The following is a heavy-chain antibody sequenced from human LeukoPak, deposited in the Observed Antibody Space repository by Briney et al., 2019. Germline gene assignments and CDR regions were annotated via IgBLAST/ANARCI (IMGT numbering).Heavy chain of an antibody. CDR2: INPDGSQK. CDR1: GFTFSLYW. CDR3: VRQMIRFWFDP. D-gene: IGHD3-16*01. V-gene: IGHV3-7*01. Sequence: GGSLRLSCAASGFTFSLYWMTWVRQSPGKGLEWVADINPDGSQKYSVDSVKGRFTISRDNAKNSLFLQMNSLRAEDTAVYYCVRQMIRFWFDPWGQGTQVTVPS. J-gene: IGHJ5*02.